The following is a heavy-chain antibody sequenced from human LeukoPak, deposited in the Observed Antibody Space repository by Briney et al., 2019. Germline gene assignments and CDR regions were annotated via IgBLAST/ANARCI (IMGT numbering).Heavy chain of an antibody. CDR2: ISGSGSDI. D-gene: IGHD4/OR15-4a*01. Sequence: GGSLRLSCVVSGFSFSDSYMSWVRQAPERGLECISYISGSGSDINYADSVKGRFTISRGNAKNSVYLQMNSLRVEDTAIYYCARTARLYDYWGQGTQVTVSS. J-gene: IGHJ4*02. V-gene: IGHV3-11*01. CDR3: ARTARLYDY. CDR1: GFSFSDSY.